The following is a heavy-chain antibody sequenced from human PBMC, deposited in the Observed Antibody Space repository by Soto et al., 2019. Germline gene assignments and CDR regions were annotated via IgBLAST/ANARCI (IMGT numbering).Heavy chain of an antibody. D-gene: IGHD2-15*01. Sequence: QVQLVGSGGGVVQPGTSLILSCTASGFTFNSYGIHWVRQAPGKGLEWLALIEYNAKNRFYADSVKGRFSISRDNSRNTVYLQVYGLRAEDTAVYYCAREGDDYCSGTRCFHYYGLDVWGQGTTVIVSS. CDR3: AREGDDYCSGTRCFHYYGLDV. CDR1: GFTFNSYG. CDR2: IEYNAKNR. V-gene: IGHV3-30*03. J-gene: IGHJ6*02.